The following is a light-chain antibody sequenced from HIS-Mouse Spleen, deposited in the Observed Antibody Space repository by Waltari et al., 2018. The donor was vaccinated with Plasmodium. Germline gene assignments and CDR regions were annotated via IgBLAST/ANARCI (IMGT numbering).Light chain of an antibody. J-gene: IGKJ1*01. CDR2: GAS. CDR3: QQYNNWPQWT. Sequence: EIVMTQSPSTLSVSPVERPTLACRASQIVSSNFACYQQKPGQAPRLLIYGASSRATGIPARFSGSGSGTEFTLTISSMQSEDFAVYYCQQYNNWPQWTFGQGTKVEIK. V-gene: IGKV3-15*01. CDR1: QIVSSN.